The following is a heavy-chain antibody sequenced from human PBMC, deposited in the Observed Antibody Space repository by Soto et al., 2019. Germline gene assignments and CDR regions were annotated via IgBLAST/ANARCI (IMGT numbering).Heavy chain of an antibody. Sequence: PVGSIRLSCASSRFTLSHYGIHWVLHAPCKGLEWLAVISYDGSNKHYADSVKGRFTVSRDNSKNTLYLQMNSLRAEDTAVYFCARYSGKYQGPIDYWGQGTLVTVSS. CDR3: ARYSGKYQGPIDY. CDR2: ISYDGSNK. J-gene: IGHJ4*02. CDR1: RFTLSHYG. V-gene: IGHV3-30*03. D-gene: IGHD1-26*01.